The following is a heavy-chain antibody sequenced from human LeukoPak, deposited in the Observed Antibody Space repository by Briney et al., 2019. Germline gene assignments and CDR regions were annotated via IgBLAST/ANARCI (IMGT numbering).Heavy chain of an antibody. CDR3: AKDRGYCRGGSCYFLDY. J-gene: IGHJ4*02. D-gene: IGHD2-15*01. CDR1: GFTFSSYG. CDR2: ISYDGSNK. V-gene: IGHV3-30*18. Sequence: PGRSLRFSCAASGFTFSSYGMHWVRQAPGKGLEWVAVISYDGSNKYYADSVKGRFTFSRDNSKNTLYLQMNSLRAEDAAVYYCAKDRGYCRGGSCYFLDYWGQGTLVTVSS.